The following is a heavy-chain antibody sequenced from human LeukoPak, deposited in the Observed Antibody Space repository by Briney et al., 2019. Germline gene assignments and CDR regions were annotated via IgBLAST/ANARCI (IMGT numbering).Heavy chain of an antibody. J-gene: IGHJ5*02. CDR1: GYTFSRSY. D-gene: IGHD5-24*01. CDR3: ARVEINWFDL. V-gene: IGHV1-46*01. Sequence: GASVKVSCKASGYTFSRSYMHWVRQAPGQGLEWMGIINPFGGSTSYAQKFQGRVTMTRDMSTSTVYMELSSLRSEGTAVYYCARVEINWFDLWGQGTLVTVSS. CDR2: INPFGGST.